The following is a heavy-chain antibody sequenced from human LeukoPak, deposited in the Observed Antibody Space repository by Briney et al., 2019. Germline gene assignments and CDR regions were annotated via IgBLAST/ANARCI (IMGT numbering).Heavy chain of an antibody. CDR3: AKSEPTYYDSSGYIGYFDY. CDR2: ISGSGGST. Sequence: GGSLRLSCTASGFTFSSYAMSWVRQAPGKGLEWVSAISGSGGSTYYADSVKGRFAISRDNSKNTLYLQMNSLRAEDTAVYYCAKSEPTYYDSSGYIGYFDYWGQGTLVTVSS. D-gene: IGHD3-22*01. V-gene: IGHV3-23*01. J-gene: IGHJ4*02. CDR1: GFTFSSYA.